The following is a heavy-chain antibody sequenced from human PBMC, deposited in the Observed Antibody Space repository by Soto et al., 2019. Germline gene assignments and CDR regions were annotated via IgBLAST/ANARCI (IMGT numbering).Heavy chain of an antibody. V-gene: IGHV3-48*02. CDR1: GFGFSDHS. CDR2: ISSSSDNI. J-gene: IGHJ4*02. CDR3: ARLPKGSLVTA. Sequence: PWGSLGLACVAPGFGFSDHSITCFRQSPGKGLQWIAYISSSSDNIYYAESVRGRFTVSRDNAKNALFLEMNSLRDDDTATYYCARLPKGSLVTAWGQGTRVTVSS. D-gene: IGHD2-21*02.